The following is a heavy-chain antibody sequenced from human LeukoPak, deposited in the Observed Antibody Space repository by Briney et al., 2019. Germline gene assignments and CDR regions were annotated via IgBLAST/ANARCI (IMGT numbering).Heavy chain of an antibody. V-gene: IGHV3-30*03. CDR3: ARGLNTYDSSGFYLF. J-gene: IGHJ4*02. CDR1: GFTFSSYG. Sequence: ESGKSLRLSCATSGFTFSSYGMHWVLQAPGKGLEWVAVISYDGSHKYHADSVKGRFTISRDNSKNTVYLQMNSLRAEDTAVYYCARGLNTYDSSGFYLFWGQGTLVTVSS. CDR2: ISYDGSHK. D-gene: IGHD3-22*01.